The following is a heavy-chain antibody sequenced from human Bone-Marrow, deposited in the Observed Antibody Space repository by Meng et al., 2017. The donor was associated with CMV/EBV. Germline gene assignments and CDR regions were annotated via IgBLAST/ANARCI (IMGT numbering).Heavy chain of an antibody. CDR1: GGSISSSSYY. CDR3: ARDFFLNYYDSSGYYGVGFDY. J-gene: IGHJ4*02. Sequence: SETLSLTCTVSGGSISSSSYYWGWIRQPPGKGLEWIGSIYYSGSTYYNPSLKSRVTISVDTSKNQFSLKLSSVTAADTAVYYCARDFFLNYYDSSGYYGVGFDYWGQGTLVTASS. V-gene: IGHV4-39*07. D-gene: IGHD3-22*01. CDR2: IYYSGST.